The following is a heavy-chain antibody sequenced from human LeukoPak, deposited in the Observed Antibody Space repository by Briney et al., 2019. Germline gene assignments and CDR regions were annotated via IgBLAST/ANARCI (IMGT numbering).Heavy chain of an antibody. Sequence: GGSLRLSCAASGFTFSSYSMNWVRQAPGKGLEWVSSISSSSSYIYYADSVKGRFTISRDNAKNSLYLQMNSLRAEDTAVYYCARDPLTLYNYYMDVWGKGTTVTVSS. J-gene: IGHJ6*03. V-gene: IGHV3-21*01. CDR1: GFTFSSYS. CDR3: ARDPLTLYNYYMDV. D-gene: IGHD3-9*01. CDR2: ISSSSSYI.